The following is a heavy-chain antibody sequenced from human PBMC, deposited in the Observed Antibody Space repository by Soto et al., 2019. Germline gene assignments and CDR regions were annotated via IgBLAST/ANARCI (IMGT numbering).Heavy chain of an antibody. D-gene: IGHD2-21*01. CDR3: AREVNPHAFDI. J-gene: IGHJ3*02. CDR2: IKQDGSEK. V-gene: IGHV3-7*01. Sequence: GGSLRLSCAASGFTFSSYWMSWVRQAPGKGLEWVANIKQDGSEKYYVGSVKGRFTISRDNAKNSLYLQMNSLRAEDTAVYYCAREVNPHAFDIWGQGTMVTVSS. CDR1: GFTFSSYW.